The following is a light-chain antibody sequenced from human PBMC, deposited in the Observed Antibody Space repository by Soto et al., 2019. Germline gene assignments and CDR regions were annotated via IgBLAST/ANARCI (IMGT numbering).Light chain of an antibody. J-gene: IGLJ1*01. V-gene: IGLV2-8*01. CDR3: SSFAGSNNFPYV. Sequence: QSVLTQPPSASGSPGQSVTISCTGTSSDVGAYDYVSWYQQHPGKAPKLMIYEINKRPSGVPDRFSGSKSGNTASLTVSGLQAEDEAVYYCSSFAGSNNFPYVFGTGTKGTVL. CDR1: SSDVGAYDY. CDR2: EIN.